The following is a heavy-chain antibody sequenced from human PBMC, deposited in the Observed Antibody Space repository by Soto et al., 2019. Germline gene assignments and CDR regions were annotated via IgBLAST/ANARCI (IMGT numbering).Heavy chain of an antibody. J-gene: IGHJ6*02. CDR1: GYSFTSYW. CDR2: IYPGDSDT. V-gene: IGHV5-51*01. CDR3: ARPLVAGTGYYYGMDV. Sequence: GESLKISCKGSGYSFTSYWIGWVRQMPGKGLEWMGIIYPGDSDTRCSPSFQGQVTISADKSISTAYLQWSSLKASDTAMYYCARPLVAGTGYYYGMDVWGQGTTVTVSS. D-gene: IGHD6-19*01.